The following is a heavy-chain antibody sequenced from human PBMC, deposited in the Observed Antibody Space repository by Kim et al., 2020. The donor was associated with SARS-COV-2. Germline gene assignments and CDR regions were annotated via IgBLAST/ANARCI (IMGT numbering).Heavy chain of an antibody. CDR2: IDPSDSYT. Sequence: GESLKISCKGSGYSFTSYWISWVRQMPGKGLEWMGRIDPSDSYTNYSPSFQGHVTISADKSISTAYLQWSSLKASDTAMYYCAGHHYYDSSGYYYPEYYFDYWGQGTLVTVSS. J-gene: IGHJ4*02. CDR1: GYSFTSYW. V-gene: IGHV5-10-1*01. CDR3: AGHHYYDSSGYYYPEYYFDY. D-gene: IGHD3-22*01.